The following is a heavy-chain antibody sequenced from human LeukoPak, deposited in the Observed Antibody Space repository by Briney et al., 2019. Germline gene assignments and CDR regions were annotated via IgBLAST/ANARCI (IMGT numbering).Heavy chain of an antibody. CDR3: AREMGAPNWGNYYYYGMDV. V-gene: IGHV1-18*01. D-gene: IGHD7-27*01. CDR1: GYTFTSYG. J-gene: IGHJ6*02. Sequence: ASVKVSRKASGYTFTSYGISWVRQAPGQGLEWMGWISAYNGNTNYAQKLQGRVTMTTDTSTSTAYMELRSLRSDDTAVYYCAREMGAPNWGNYYYYGMDVWGQGTTVTVSS. CDR2: ISAYNGNT.